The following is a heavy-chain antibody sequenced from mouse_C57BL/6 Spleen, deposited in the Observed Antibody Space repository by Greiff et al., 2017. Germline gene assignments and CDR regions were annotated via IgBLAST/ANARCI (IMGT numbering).Heavy chain of an antibody. Sequence: EVKVVESGGDLVKPGGSLKLSCAASGFTFSSYGMSWVRQTPDKRLEWVATISSGGSYTYYPDSVKGRFTISRDNAKNTLYLQMSSLKSEDTAMYYCARQGAYYSHWYFDVWGTGTTVTVSS. D-gene: IGHD2-12*01. V-gene: IGHV5-6*01. CDR2: ISSGGSYT. J-gene: IGHJ1*03. CDR3: ARQGAYYSHWYFDV. CDR1: GFTFSSYG.